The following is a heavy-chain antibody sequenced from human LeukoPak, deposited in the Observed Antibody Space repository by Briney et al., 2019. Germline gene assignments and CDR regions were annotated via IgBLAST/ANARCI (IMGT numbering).Heavy chain of an antibody. CDR1: GGTFSSYA. CDR2: IIPILGIA. Sequence: SVKVSCKASGGTFSSYAISWVRQAPGQGLEWMGRIIPILGIANYAQKFQGRVTITADKSTSTAYMELSSLRSEDTAVYYCVVGYSSGPYYFDYWGQGTLVTVSS. D-gene: IGHD6-19*01. J-gene: IGHJ4*02. V-gene: IGHV1-69*04. CDR3: VVGYSSGPYYFDY.